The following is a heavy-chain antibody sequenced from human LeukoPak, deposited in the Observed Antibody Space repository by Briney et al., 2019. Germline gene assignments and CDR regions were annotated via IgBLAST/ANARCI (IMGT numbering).Heavy chain of an antibody. V-gene: IGHV3-30*18. CDR2: ISYDGSNK. CDR3: AKADRPHSGSSGDY. D-gene: IGHD1-26*01. Sequence: PGGSLRLSCAASGFTFSSYGMHWVRQAPGKGLEWVAAISYDGSNKYYADSVKGRFTISRDNSKNTLYLQMNSLRAEDTAVYYCAKADRPHSGSSGDYWGQGTLVTVSS. J-gene: IGHJ4*02. CDR1: GFTFSSYG.